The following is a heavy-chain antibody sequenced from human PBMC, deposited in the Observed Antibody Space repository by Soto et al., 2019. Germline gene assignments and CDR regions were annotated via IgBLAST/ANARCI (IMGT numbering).Heavy chain of an antibody. D-gene: IGHD3-22*01. Sequence: SETLSLTCTVSGGSISSGGYYWSWIRQHPGKGLEWIGYIYYSGSTYYNPSLKSRVTISVDTSKNQFSLKLSSVTAADTVVYYCARAVSLPIDYYDSSGYYPWFDPRGQGTLDTVSS. CDR1: GGSISSGGYY. CDR2: IYYSGST. CDR3: ARAVSLPIDYYDSSGYYPWFDP. J-gene: IGHJ5*02. V-gene: IGHV4-31*03.